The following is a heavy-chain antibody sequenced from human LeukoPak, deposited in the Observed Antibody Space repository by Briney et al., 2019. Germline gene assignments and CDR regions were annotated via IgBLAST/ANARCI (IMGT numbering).Heavy chain of an antibody. D-gene: IGHD3-10*01. CDR3: AIGGSGSYFRAPQKNAFDI. J-gene: IGHJ3*02. CDR2: INHSGST. Sequence: SETLSLTCAVYGGSFSGYYWSWIRQPPGKGLEWIGEINHSGSTNYNPSLKSRVTISVDTSKNQFSLKLSSVTAADTAVYYCAIGGSGSYFRAPQKNAFDIWGQGTMVTVSS. CDR1: GGSFSGYY. V-gene: IGHV4-34*01.